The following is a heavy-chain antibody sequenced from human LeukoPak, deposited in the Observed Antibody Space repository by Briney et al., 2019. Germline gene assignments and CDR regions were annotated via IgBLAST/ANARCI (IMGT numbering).Heavy chain of an antibody. CDR3: ARDPRYGGNRDWFDP. CDR1: GGSFSSYY. J-gene: IGHJ5*02. Sequence: SETLSLTCAVYGGSFSSYYWSWIRQPPGKGLEWIGEINHSGSTNYNPSLKSRVTISVDTSKKQFSLKLSSVTAADTAVYYCARDPRYGGNRDWFDPWGQGTLVTVSS. D-gene: IGHD4-23*01. V-gene: IGHV4-34*01. CDR2: INHSGST.